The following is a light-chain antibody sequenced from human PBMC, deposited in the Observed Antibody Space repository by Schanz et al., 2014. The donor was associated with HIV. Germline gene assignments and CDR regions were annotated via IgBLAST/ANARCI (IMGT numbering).Light chain of an antibody. CDR3: QQYGDLPWT. CDR2: GAS. V-gene: IGKV3-15*01. CDR1: QSVSSN. J-gene: IGKJ1*01. Sequence: IVMTQSPATLSLSPGERATLSCRVSQSVSSNLAWYQQKSGQAPRLLIYGASTRATGIPARFSGSGSGTDFTLTISRLEPEDFAVYYCQQYGDLPWTFGQGTKVEI.